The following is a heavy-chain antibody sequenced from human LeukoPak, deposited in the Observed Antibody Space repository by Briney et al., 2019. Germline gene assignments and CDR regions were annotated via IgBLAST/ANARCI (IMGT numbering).Heavy chain of an antibody. CDR3: ARERARVVTYNWFDP. Sequence: SETLSLTCAVYGGSFSGYYWSWIRQPPGKGLEWVGEINHSGSTNYNPSLKSRVTISVDTSKNQFSLKLSSVTAADTAVYYCARERARVVTYNWFDPWGQGTLVTVS. J-gene: IGHJ5*02. V-gene: IGHV4-34*01. D-gene: IGHD3-3*01. CDR1: GGSFSGYY. CDR2: INHSGST.